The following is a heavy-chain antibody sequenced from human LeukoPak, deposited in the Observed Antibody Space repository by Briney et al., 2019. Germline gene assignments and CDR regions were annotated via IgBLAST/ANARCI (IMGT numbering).Heavy chain of an antibody. CDR1: GYTFTGYY. Sequence: GASVKVSSKASGYTFTGYYMHWVRQAPGQGLEWMGWINPNSGGTNYAQKFQGWVTMTRDTSISTAYMELSRLRSDDTAVYYCARGGAVAGTWGDYYYGMDVWGQGTTVTVSS. V-gene: IGHV1-2*04. CDR2: INPNSGGT. D-gene: IGHD6-19*01. J-gene: IGHJ6*02. CDR3: ARGGAVAGTWGDYYYGMDV.